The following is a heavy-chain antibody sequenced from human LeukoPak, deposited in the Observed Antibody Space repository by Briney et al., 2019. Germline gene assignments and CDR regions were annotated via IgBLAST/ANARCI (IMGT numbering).Heavy chain of an antibody. J-gene: IGHJ6*02. V-gene: IGHV1-2*02. D-gene: IGHD6-19*01. CDR2: INPNSGGT. Sequence: VKVCCKASGYTFTGYYMHWVRQAPGQGLEWMGWINPNSGGTNYAQKFQGRVTMTRDTSISTAYMELSRLRSDDTAVYYCARLVDSSGWYRFDYYYGMDVWGQGTTVPVTS. CDR1: GYTFTGYY. CDR3: ARLVDSSGWYRFDYYYGMDV.